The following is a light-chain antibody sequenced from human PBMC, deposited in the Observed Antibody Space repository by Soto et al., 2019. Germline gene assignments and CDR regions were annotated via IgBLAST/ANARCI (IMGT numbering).Light chain of an antibody. J-gene: IGKJ4*01. CDR2: DAS. Sequence: PGERATLSCRASQSVSTYLAWYQQKPGQAPRLLIYDASNRATGIPARFSGSGSGTDFTLTISSLEPEDFAVYYCQQRSNWPPTFGGGTKVEIK. CDR3: QQRSNWPPT. V-gene: IGKV3-11*01. CDR1: QSVSTY.